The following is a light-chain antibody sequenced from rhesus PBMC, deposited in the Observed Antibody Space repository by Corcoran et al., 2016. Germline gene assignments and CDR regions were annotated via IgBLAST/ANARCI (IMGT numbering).Light chain of an antibody. CDR2: KAS. Sequence: DIQMTQSPSSLSASVGDTVTITCRASQSISSWLDWYQQKPGKAPKLLLYKASSLQSGVPSRFSGSGSGTDFTLTISSLQPEDFATYYCLQYSSSPWTCGQGTKVEIK. J-gene: IGKJ1*01. CDR1: QSISSW. V-gene: IGKV1-22*01. CDR3: LQYSSSPWT.